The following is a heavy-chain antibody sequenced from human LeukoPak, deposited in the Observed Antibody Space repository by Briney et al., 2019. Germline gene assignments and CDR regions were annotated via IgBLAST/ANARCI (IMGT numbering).Heavy chain of an antibody. J-gene: IGHJ6*03. D-gene: IGHD3-22*01. CDR3: ARGLSSGYYYGYYYMDV. V-gene: IGHV4-61*01. CDR2: IYYSGST. Sequence: PSETLSLTCTVSGYSISSGHYWGWIRQPPGKGLEWIGYIYYSGSTNYNPSLKSRVTISLDTSKNQFSLKLSSVTAADTAVYYCARGLSSGYYYGYYYMDVWGKGTTVTISS. CDR1: GYSISSGHY.